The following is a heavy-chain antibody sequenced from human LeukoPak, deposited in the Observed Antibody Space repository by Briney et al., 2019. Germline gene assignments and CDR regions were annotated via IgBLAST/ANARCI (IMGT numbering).Heavy chain of an antibody. V-gene: IGHV4-59*01. J-gene: IGHJ4*02. CDR2: IYYSGST. CDR3: ARGDYSSGYYYYLDY. D-gene: IGHD3-22*01. CDR1: GGSISSYY. Sequence: SETLSLTCTVSGGSISSYYWSWIRQPPGKGLEWIGYIYYSGSTNYNPSLKSRVTISVDASKNQFSLKLNSVTAADTAVYYCARGDYSSGYYYYLDYWGQGTLVTVSS.